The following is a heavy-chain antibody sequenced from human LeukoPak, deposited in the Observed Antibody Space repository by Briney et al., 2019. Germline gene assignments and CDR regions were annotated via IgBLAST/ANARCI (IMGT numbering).Heavy chain of an antibody. D-gene: IGHD2-2*02. Sequence: PGGSLRLSCAASGFTFSDYYMSWIRQAPGKGLEWVSYISSGGSTIYYADSVKGRFTISRDNAKNSLYLQMNSLRAEDTAVYYCAKTFFLLRPAAIRFDPWGQGTLVTVSS. CDR2: ISSGGSTI. J-gene: IGHJ5*02. CDR3: AKTFFLLRPAAIRFDP. V-gene: IGHV3-11*04. CDR1: GFTFSDYY.